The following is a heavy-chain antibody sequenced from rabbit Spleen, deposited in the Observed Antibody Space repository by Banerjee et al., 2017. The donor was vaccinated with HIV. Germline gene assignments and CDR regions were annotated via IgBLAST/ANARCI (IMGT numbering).Heavy chain of an antibody. CDR3: ARDSGTSFSTYGMDL. CDR2: VYAGSSGNT. Sequence: QSLEESGGDLVKPGASLTLTCTASGFSFSNSYWICWVRQAPGKGLEWIACVYAGSSGNTYSATWAKGRFTISKTSSTTVTLQMTSLTAADTATYFCARDSGTSFSTYGMDLWGQGTLVTV. CDR1: GFSFSNSYW. V-gene: IGHV1S40*01. J-gene: IGHJ6*01. D-gene: IGHD8-1*01.